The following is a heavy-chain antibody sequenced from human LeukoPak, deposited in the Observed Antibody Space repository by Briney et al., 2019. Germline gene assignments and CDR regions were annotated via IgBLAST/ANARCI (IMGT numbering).Heavy chain of an antibody. CDR2: ITSSSSYK. Sequence: GGSLTLSCVASGFTFSSYTMNWLRQAPGKGLEWVSYITSSSSYKYYADSVKARFTTSRDNAKNSLSLQMNSLRAEDTAVYYCARGGTCYDILTGYYSGHAFDIWGQGTMVTVSS. J-gene: IGHJ3*02. V-gene: IGHV3-21*01. CDR3: ARGGTCYDILTGYYSGHAFDI. CDR1: GFTFSSYT. D-gene: IGHD3-9*01.